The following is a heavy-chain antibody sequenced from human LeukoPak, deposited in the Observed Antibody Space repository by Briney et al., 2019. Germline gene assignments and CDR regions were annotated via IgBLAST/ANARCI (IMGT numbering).Heavy chain of an antibody. Sequence: GESLKISCKGSGYSFASYWIGWVRQMPGKGLEWMGIIYPGDSDTRYSPSFQGQVTISADKSISTAYLQWSSLKASDTAMYYCARYSSSSKGGIDYWGQGTLVTVSS. V-gene: IGHV5-51*01. CDR2: IYPGDSDT. CDR1: GYSFASYW. J-gene: IGHJ4*02. CDR3: ARYSSSSKGGIDY. D-gene: IGHD6-6*01.